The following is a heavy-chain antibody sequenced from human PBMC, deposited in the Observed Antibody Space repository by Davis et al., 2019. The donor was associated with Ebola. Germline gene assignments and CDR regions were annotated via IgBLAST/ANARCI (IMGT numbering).Heavy chain of an antibody. D-gene: IGHD3-16*01. CDR2: IHHTGGT. J-gene: IGHJ5*01. V-gene: IGHV4-30-4*08. CDR3: ARDDVTGLIDP. Sequence: SETLSLTCTVSGGSITNGDFAWSWIRQPPGKGLEWMGYIHHTGGTYYNPSLRSRLTMSVDTSKNQFSLSLGSVTAADTAIYYCARDDVTGLIDPWGQGTLVTVSS. CDR1: GGSITNGDFA.